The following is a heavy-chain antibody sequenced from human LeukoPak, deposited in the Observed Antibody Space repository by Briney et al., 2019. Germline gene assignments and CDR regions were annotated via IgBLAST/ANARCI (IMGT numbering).Heavy chain of an antibody. Sequence: PSETLSLTCAVSGGSISSGGYSWSWIRQPPGKGLEWIGYIYHSGSTYYNPSLKSRVTISVDRSKNQFSLKLSSVTAADTAVYYCARGLEQQLVHGYYYYYGMDVWGQGTTVTVSS. CDR2: IYHSGST. V-gene: IGHV4-30-2*01. D-gene: IGHD6-13*01. CDR3: ARGLEQQLVHGYYYYYGMDV. J-gene: IGHJ6*02. CDR1: GGSISSGGYS.